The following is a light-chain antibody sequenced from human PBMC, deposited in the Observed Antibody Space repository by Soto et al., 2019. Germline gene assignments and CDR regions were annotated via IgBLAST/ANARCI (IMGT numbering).Light chain of an antibody. CDR3: VQATHFPWT. CDR1: ESLLHSNGNTY. CDR2: HVS. J-gene: IGKJ1*01. Sequence: EIVLTQAPLSSPVTLGQPASITCTSSESLLHSNGNTYLSWLHQRPGQPPRLLIYHVSSRFSGIPYRFSGSGGGRRFTLRISRVEAEDVGVYYCVQATHFPWTFGQGTRVE. V-gene: IGKV2-24*01.